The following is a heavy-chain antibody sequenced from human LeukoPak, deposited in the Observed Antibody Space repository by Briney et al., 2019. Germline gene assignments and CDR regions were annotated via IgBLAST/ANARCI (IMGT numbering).Heavy chain of an antibody. V-gene: IGHV4-34*01. J-gene: IGHJ4*02. Sequence: SETLSLTCAVYGGSFSGYYWSWIPQPPGKGLEWIGEINHSGSTNYNPSLKSRVTISVDTSKNQFSLKLSSVTAADTAVYYCAIGTIFGVVAAAYWGQGTLVTVSS. D-gene: IGHD3-3*01. CDR3: AIGTIFGVVAAAY. CDR2: INHSGST. CDR1: GGSFSGYY.